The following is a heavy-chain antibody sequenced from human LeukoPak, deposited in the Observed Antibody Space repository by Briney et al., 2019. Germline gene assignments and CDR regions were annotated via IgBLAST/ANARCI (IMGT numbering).Heavy chain of an antibody. CDR3: VKDRIGGNGYNSVWDY. CDR2: IRYDGSNK. CDR1: GFTFSSYG. Sequence: GGSLRLSCAASGFTFSSYGMHWLRQAPGKGLEWVAFIRYDGSNKYYADSVKGRFTISRDNSKNTLYLQMSSLRAEDTAVYYCVKDRIGGNGYNSVWDYWGQGTLVTVSS. D-gene: IGHD5-24*01. V-gene: IGHV3-30*02. J-gene: IGHJ4*02.